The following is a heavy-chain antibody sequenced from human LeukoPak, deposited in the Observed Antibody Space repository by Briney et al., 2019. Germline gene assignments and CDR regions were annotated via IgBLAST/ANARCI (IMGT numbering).Heavy chain of an antibody. V-gene: IGHV6-1*01. J-gene: IGHJ4*02. CDR1: WDSVSSNSAV. CDR3: ARGFNSALDF. Sequence: SQTLSLTCAISWDSVSSNSAVWYWIRQSPSRGLEWLTKTYYRSKWYNDYAVSVRSRVTINPDTSKNQFSLQLSSVTPEDTAVYYCARGFNSALDFWGQGTLVTVSS. D-gene: IGHD2-21*01. CDR2: TYYRSKWYN.